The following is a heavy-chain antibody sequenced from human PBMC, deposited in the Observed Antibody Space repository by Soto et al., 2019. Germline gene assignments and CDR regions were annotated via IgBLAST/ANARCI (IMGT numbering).Heavy chain of an antibody. CDR1: GYTFTSYG. J-gene: IGHJ3*02. CDR2: ISAYNGNT. D-gene: IGHD2-15*01. Sequence: VASVKVSCKASGYTFTSYGISWVRQAPGQGLEWMGWISAYNGNTNYAQKLQGRVTMTTDTSTSTAYMELRSLRSDDTAVYYCAREGCSGGSCYLRDAFDIWGQGTMVTVSS. CDR3: AREGCSGGSCYLRDAFDI. V-gene: IGHV1-18*01.